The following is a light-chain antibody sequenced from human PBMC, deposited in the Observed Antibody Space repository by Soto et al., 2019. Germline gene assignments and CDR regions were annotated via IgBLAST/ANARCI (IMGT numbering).Light chain of an antibody. CDR1: SSDVGGYNY. V-gene: IGLV2-14*01. Sequence: QSALTQPASVSGSPGQSITISCTGTSSDVGGYNYVSWYQQHPGKAPKFMIYDVSNRPSGVSNRFSGSKSGNTASLTISGLHAENAADYYCSSYTTNNTRKIVFGTGTKVTVL. CDR2: DVS. J-gene: IGLJ1*01. CDR3: SSYTTNNTRKIV.